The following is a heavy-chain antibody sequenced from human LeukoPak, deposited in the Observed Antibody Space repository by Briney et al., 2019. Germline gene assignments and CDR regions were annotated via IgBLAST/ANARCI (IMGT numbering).Heavy chain of an antibody. V-gene: IGHV3-48*03. CDR3: ASGVGGYYDILTGWYPYYMDV. D-gene: IGHD3-9*01. Sequence: GGSLRLSCAASGFTFSSYEMNWVRQAPGKGLEWASYISSSGSTIYYADSVKGRFTISRDNAKNSLYLQMNSLRAEDTAVYYCASGVGGYYDILTGWYPYYMDVWGKGTTVTVSS. J-gene: IGHJ6*03. CDR2: ISSSGSTI. CDR1: GFTFSSYE.